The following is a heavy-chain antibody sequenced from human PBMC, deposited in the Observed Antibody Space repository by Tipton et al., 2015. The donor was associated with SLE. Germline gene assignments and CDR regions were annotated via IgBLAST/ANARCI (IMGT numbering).Heavy chain of an antibody. J-gene: IGHJ6*02. D-gene: IGHD4-17*01. CDR2: VYSGDSST. Sequence: SLRLSCAASGFTFSSYHMSWIRQAPGKGLEWVSVVYSGDSSTYYGDSVQGRFTISRDNSKSVAYLQMNSLKTEDTAVYYCITHTVTSSYYYYGMDVWGQGTTVTVSS. CDR1: GFTFSSYH. V-gene: IGHV3-23*03. CDR3: ITHTVTSSYYYYGMDV.